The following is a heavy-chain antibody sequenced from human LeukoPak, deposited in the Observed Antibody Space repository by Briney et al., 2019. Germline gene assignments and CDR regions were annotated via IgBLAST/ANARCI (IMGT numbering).Heavy chain of an antibody. CDR1: GGSISSGGYY. J-gene: IGHJ5*02. Sequence: PSQTLSLTCTVSGGSISSGGYYWSWSRQHPGKGLEWIGYIYYSGSTYYNPSLKSRVTISVDTSKNQFSLKLSSVTAADTAVYYCARVEYSSSFWFDPWGQGTLVTVSS. D-gene: IGHD6-13*01. V-gene: IGHV4-31*03. CDR2: IYYSGST. CDR3: ARVEYSSSFWFDP.